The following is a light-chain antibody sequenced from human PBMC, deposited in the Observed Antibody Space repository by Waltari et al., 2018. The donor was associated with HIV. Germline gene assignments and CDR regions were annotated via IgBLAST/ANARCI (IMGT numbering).Light chain of an antibody. CDR3: QVWDGSSEHPGPV. V-gene: IGLV3-21*02. J-gene: IGLJ7*01. Sequence: SYVLTQAPSVSVAPGQTARLTCGGNNMGRKSVHWYQQKSGQAPVLVVYDDSDRPSGIPERFSGSNSGNTATLTLSRVEAGDEADYYCQVWDGSSEHPGPVFGGGTQLTVL. CDR2: DDS. CDR1: NMGRKS.